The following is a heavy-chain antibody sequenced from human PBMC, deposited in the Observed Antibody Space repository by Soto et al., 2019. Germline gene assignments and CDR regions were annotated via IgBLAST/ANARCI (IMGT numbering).Heavy chain of an antibody. D-gene: IGHD4-17*01. Sequence: SSETLSLTCTVSGGSISSGGYYWSWIRQHPGKGLEWIGYIYYSGSTYYNPSLKSRVTISVDTSKNQFSLKLSSVTAADTAVYYCARWCPTVVTPANWFDPWGQGTLVTVSS. J-gene: IGHJ5*02. CDR2: IYYSGST. CDR3: ARWCPTVVTPANWFDP. CDR1: GGSISSGGYY. V-gene: IGHV4-31*03.